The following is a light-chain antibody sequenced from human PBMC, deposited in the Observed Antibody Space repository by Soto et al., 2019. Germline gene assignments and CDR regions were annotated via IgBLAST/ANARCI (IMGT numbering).Light chain of an antibody. Sequence: QSALTQPPSVSGAPGQRVTISCTGSSSNIGAGYDVHWYQQLPGTAPKLLIYGNSNRPSGVPDRFSGSKSGTSASLAITGLQAEDEADYYCQSSDSRLSGSVFGGGTKLTVL. J-gene: IGLJ2*01. CDR3: QSSDSRLSGSV. CDR2: GNS. V-gene: IGLV1-40*01. CDR1: SSNIGAGYD.